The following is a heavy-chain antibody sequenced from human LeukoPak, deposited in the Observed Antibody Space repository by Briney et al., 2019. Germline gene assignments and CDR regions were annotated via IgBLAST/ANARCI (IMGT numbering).Heavy chain of an antibody. J-gene: IGHJ4*02. CDR1: GFTFSSFG. CDR2: IYSDNT. Sequence: GGSLRLSCVASGFTFSSFGMNWVRQAPGKGLEWVSFIYSDNTHYSDSVKGRFTISRDNSKNTLYLQMNSLRAEDTAVYYCARRAGAYSHPYDYWGQGTLVTVSS. CDR3: ARRAGAYSHPYDY. D-gene: IGHD4/OR15-4a*01. V-gene: IGHV3-53*01.